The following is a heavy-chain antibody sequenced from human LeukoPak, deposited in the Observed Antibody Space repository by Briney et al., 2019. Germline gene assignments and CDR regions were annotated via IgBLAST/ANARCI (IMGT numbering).Heavy chain of an antibody. D-gene: IGHD2-2*01. CDR3: ARDRGYCSSTSCYWWFDP. CDR1: GFTFSSYS. Sequence: PGGSLRLSCAASGFTFSSYSMNWVRQAPGKGLEWVSSISSSSSYIYYADSVKGRFTISRDNAKNSLYLQMNSLRAEDTAVYYCARDRGYCSSTSCYWWFDPWGQGTLVTVSS. CDR2: ISSSSSYI. J-gene: IGHJ5*02. V-gene: IGHV3-21*01.